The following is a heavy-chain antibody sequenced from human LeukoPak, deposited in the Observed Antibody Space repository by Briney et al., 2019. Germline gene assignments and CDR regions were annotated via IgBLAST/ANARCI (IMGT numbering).Heavy chain of an antibody. Sequence: GGSLRLSCAASGFTVSSNYMSWVRQAPGKGLEWVSVIYSGGSTYYADSVKGRFTISRDNSKNTLYLQMNSLRAEDTAVYYCTTDSGYYYDSSGYKQVDYWGQGTLVTVSS. J-gene: IGHJ4*02. D-gene: IGHD3-22*01. CDR2: IYSGGST. CDR1: GFTVSSNY. CDR3: TTDSGYYYDSSGYKQVDY. V-gene: IGHV3-66*01.